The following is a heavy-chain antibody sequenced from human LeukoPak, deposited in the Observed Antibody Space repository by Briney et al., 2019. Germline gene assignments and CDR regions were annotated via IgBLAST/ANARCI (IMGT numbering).Heavy chain of an antibody. CDR2: INHSGST. J-gene: IGHJ4*02. CDR1: GGSFSGYY. V-gene: IGHV4-34*01. Sequence: SETLSLTCAVYGGSFSGYYWSWIRQPPGKGPEWIGEINHSGSTNYNPSLKSRVTISVDTSKNQFSLKLSSVTAADTAVYYCATLGYSSSWYYFDYWGQGTLVTVSS. D-gene: IGHD6-13*01. CDR3: ATLGYSSSWYYFDY.